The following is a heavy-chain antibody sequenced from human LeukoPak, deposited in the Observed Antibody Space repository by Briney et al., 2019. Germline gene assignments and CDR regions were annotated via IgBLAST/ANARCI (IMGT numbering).Heavy chain of an antibody. CDR2: VNTGGST. V-gene: IGHV3-66*01. Sequence: SGGSLRLSCAASGFTVSSKYMIWVRQAPGKGLEWVSLVNTGGSTYYADSVKGRFTISRDNSKNTLYLQMNSLRAGDTAVYYCATDSSSRPEDYWGQGTRVTVSS. CDR3: ATDSSSRPEDY. D-gene: IGHD6-6*01. J-gene: IGHJ4*02. CDR1: GFTVSSKY.